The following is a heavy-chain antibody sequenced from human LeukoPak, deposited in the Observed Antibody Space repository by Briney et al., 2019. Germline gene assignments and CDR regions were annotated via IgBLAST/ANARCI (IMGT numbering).Heavy chain of an antibody. V-gene: IGHV1-46*01. Sequence: ASVKVSRKASGYTFTSYYMHWVRQAPGQGLEWMGIINPSGGSTSYAQKFQGRVTMTRDMSTSTVYMELSSLRSEDTAVYYCARDRTVVTHIDYWGQGTLVTVSS. CDR1: GYTFTSYY. J-gene: IGHJ4*02. CDR2: INPSGGST. CDR3: ARDRTVVTHIDY. D-gene: IGHD4-23*01.